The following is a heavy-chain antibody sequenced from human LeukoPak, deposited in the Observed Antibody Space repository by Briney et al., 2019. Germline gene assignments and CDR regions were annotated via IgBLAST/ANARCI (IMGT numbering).Heavy chain of an antibody. J-gene: IGHJ2*01. CDR2: INHSGST. D-gene: IGHD6-13*01. Sequence: SETLSLTCAVYGGSFSGYYWSWIRQPPGKGLEWIGEINHSGSTNYTPSLKSRVTISVYTSKNQFSLKLSSVTAADTAVYYCARGLVRGWRNRQAVRRYFDLWGRGTLVTVSS. CDR3: ARGLVRGWRNRQAVRRYFDL. V-gene: IGHV4-34*01. CDR1: GGSFSGYY.